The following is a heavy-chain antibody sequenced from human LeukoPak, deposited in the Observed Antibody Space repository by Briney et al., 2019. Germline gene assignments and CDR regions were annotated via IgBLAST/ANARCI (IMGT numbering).Heavy chain of an antibody. CDR1: GFTFSSYA. V-gene: IGHV3-23*01. CDR3: AKDSPLLYV. CDR2: ISGGGGST. J-gene: IGHJ4*02. D-gene: IGHD3-10*01. Sequence: PGGSLRLSCAASGFTFSSYAMSSVRQAPGEGLEWVSAISGGGGSTYYADSVKGRFTISRDNSRNTLYLQLKSLRAEDTAVYYGAKDSPLLYVWGQGTLVTVSS.